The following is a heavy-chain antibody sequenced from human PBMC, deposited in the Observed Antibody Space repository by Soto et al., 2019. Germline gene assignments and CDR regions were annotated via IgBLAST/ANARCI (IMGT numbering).Heavy chain of an antibody. CDR3: ARDRISGIVPVGMHV. V-gene: IGHV4-31*03. CDR2: VHSSGRI. Sequence: QVHLQESGPGLVEPSQTLSLTCTVSGDSISSGGYYWNWIRQHPERGLEWIGYVHSSGRIYYNSSLKSRVRIPLDASGNQFSLNVRSVTAADAAVYYCARDRISGIVPVGMHVWGQGTTVTISS. D-gene: IGHD1-20*01. CDR1: GDSISSGGYY. J-gene: IGHJ6*02.